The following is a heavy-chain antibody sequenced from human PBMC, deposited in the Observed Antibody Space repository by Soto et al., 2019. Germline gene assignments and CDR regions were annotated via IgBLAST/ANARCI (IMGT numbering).Heavy chain of an antibody. CDR1: GFIFRSYA. CDR2: ASFDGSDT. CDR3: ARCPIGSAFYYYGMDV. D-gene: IGHD5-12*01. V-gene: IGHV3-30-3*01. J-gene: IGHJ6*02. Sequence: QVQLVESGGGVVQPGRSLRLSCAVSGFIFRSYAMHWVRQAPGKGLEWVAVASFDGSDTYSSDSVKGRFTISRDNSKNMLYLQMNNLRAEDTAVYYCARCPIGSAFYYYGMDVWGQGTTVTVSS.